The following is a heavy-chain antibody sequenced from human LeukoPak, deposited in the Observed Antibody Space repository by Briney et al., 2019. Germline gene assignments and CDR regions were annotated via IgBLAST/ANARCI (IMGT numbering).Heavy chain of an antibody. CDR1: GFTFSSYE. CDR2: ISSSSSTI. D-gene: IGHD6-13*01. J-gene: IGHJ4*02. V-gene: IGHV3-48*03. Sequence: GGSLRLSCAASGFTFSSYEMNWVRQAPGKGLEWVSYISSSSSTIYYADSVKGRFTISRDNAKNSLYLQMNSLRAEDTAVYYCARGWYGIFDYWGQGTLVTVSS. CDR3: ARGWYGIFDY.